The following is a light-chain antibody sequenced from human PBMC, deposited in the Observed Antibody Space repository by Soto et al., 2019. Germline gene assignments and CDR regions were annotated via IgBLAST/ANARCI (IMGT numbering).Light chain of an antibody. Sequence: EIVLTQSPGTLSLSPGERATLSCRAIQSVSNNYLAWYQQKPGQAPRLLIYGATNRATGIPARFSGSGSGTDFTLTISGLEPEDFALYYCQQRYNWPPITFGQGTRLEIK. CDR3: QQRYNWPPIT. CDR2: GAT. J-gene: IGKJ5*01. CDR1: QSVSNNY. V-gene: IGKV3-11*01.